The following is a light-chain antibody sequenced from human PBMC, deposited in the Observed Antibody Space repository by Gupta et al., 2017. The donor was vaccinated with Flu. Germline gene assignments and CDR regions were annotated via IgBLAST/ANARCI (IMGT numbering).Light chain of an antibody. CDR2: GAS. Sequence: PATLSLSPEKRANLICWAMQSGSVYLRCNQQKPRQGPRLLIYGASSMASGIPARFSGSGSGTDFTLTISSLEPEDFAIYYCQQSCSRLRTFGQGTRLEIK. CDR1: QSGSVY. V-gene: IGKV3-11*01. CDR3: QQSCSRLRT. J-gene: IGKJ5*01.